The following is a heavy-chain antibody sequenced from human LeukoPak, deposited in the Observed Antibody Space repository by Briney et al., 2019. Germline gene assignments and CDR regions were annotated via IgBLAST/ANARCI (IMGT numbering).Heavy chain of an antibody. J-gene: IGHJ4*02. Sequence: SETLTLTCTASGGSISSASYYWIWLRPRAGLGLVWIGVIDTSGRTNYNSSLKSRVTISVDTSKNQFSLNLSSVTAADTAVYYCARGITYYYDSSGFVYWGQGTLVTVSS. CDR1: GGSISSASYY. CDR2: IDTSGRT. D-gene: IGHD3-22*01. CDR3: ARGITYYYDSSGFVY. V-gene: IGHV4-61*02.